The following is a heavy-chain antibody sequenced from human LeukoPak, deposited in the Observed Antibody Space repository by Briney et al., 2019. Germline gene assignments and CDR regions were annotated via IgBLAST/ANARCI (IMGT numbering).Heavy chain of an antibody. CDR3: AKDNRSGWFYFDY. CDR1: GFTFSSYG. CDR2: ISYDGSNK. Sequence: GGSLRLSCAASGFTFSSYGMHWVRQAPREGLEWVAVISYDGSNKYYADSVKGRFTISRDNSKNTLYLQMNSLRAEDTAVYYCAKDNRSGWFYFDYWGQGTLVTVSS. V-gene: IGHV3-30*18. J-gene: IGHJ4*02. D-gene: IGHD6-19*01.